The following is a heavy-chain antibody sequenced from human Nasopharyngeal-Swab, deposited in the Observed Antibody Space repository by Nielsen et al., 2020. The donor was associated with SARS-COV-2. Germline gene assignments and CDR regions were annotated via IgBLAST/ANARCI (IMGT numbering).Heavy chain of an antibody. J-gene: IGHJ4*02. CDR1: GFTFSSSW. CDR2: INSDGRTI. D-gene: IGHD2-15*01. V-gene: IGHV3-74*01. CDR3: ARGSIVVLVAGPLHD. Sequence: GESLKISCAASGFTFSSSWMHWVRQAPGEGLVWVSRINSDGRTINYADSVKGRFTISRDNAKNTLYLQMNSLRAEDTAVYYCARGSIVVLVAGPLHDWGQGTLVTVSS.